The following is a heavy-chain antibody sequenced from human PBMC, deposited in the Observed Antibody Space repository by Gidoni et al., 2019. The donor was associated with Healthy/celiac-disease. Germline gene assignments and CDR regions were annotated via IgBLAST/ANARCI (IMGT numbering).Heavy chain of an antibody. J-gene: IGHJ4*02. V-gene: IGHV3-30*18. Sequence: QVQLVESGGGVVQPGRSLRLSCAASGFTFSSYGMHWVRQAPGKELEWVAVISYDGSNKYYADSVKGRFTISRDNSKNTLYLQMNSLRAEDTAVYYCAKEYCSGGSCYDLFDYWGQGTLVTVSS. CDR3: AKEYCSGGSCYDLFDY. CDR2: ISYDGSNK. D-gene: IGHD2-15*01. CDR1: GFTFSSYG.